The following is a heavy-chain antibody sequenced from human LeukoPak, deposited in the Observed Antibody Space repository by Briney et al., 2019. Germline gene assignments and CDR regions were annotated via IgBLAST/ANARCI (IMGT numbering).Heavy chain of an antibody. Sequence: GGSLRLSCAASGFTFSSYAMSWVRQAPGKGLEWVSGITGSGGRTYYADSVKGRFTISRDNSKNTLYLQMNSLRAEDTAIYYCAKEYTGTFSPFPSYFDNWGQGTLVTVSS. D-gene: IGHD1-26*01. V-gene: IGHV3-23*01. CDR1: GFTFSSYA. CDR2: ITGSGGRT. CDR3: AKEYTGTFSPFPSYFDN. J-gene: IGHJ4*02.